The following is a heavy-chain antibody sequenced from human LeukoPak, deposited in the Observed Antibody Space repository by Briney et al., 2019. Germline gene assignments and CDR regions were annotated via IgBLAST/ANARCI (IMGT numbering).Heavy chain of an antibody. Sequence: SETLSLTCTVSGGSISSYYGSWIRQPAGKGLEWIGRIYTSGSTNYNPSLKSRVTMSVDTSKNQFSLKLSSVTAEDTAVYYCARDLGAAAGTLFFDYWGQGTLVTVSS. D-gene: IGHD6-13*01. CDR3: ARDLGAAAGTLFFDY. V-gene: IGHV4-4*07. J-gene: IGHJ4*02. CDR1: GGSISSYY. CDR2: IYTSGST.